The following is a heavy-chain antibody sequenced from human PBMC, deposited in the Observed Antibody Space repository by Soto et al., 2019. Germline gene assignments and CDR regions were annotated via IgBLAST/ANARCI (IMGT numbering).Heavy chain of an antibody. CDR2: IYHSGST. D-gene: IGHD2-2*01. CDR1: GGSISSSDW. V-gene: IGHV4-4*02. J-gene: IGHJ5*02. CDR3: ARVPDR. Sequence: PSETQSLTCPVSGGSISSSDWWSWVRQPPGKGLEWIGKIYHSGSTNYNPSLKSRVTISVDRSKNQFSLKLSSVTAADTAVYYCARVPDRWGQGTLVTVSS.